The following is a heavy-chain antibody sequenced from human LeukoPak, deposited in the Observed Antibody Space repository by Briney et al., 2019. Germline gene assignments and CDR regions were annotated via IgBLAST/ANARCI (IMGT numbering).Heavy chain of an antibody. CDR2: IYTSGST. V-gene: IGHV4-61*02. J-gene: IGHJ5*02. CDR1: GGSISSGSYY. D-gene: IGHD1-26*01. CDR3: ARDSIVGAFHSVNWFDP. Sequence: SETLSLTCTVSGGSISSGSYYWSWIRQPAGKGLEWIGRIYTSGSTNYNPSLKSRVTISVDTSKNQFSLKLSSVTAADTAVYYCARDSIVGAFHSVNWFDPWGQGTLVTVSS.